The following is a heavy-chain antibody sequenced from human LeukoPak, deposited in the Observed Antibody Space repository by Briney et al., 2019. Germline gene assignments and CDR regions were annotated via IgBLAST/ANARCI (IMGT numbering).Heavy chain of an antibody. Sequence: GGSLRLSCAASGFTFSSYAMSWVRQAPGKGLEWVSVISGGGGRTYYADSVKGRFTISRDNSKNTLYLQMNSLRAEDTAVYYCAKDSGYCDGVSCYFDCWSQGTLVTVSS. CDR1: GFTFSSYA. D-gene: IGHD2-15*01. CDR2: ISGGGGRT. CDR3: AKDSGYCDGVSCYFDC. J-gene: IGHJ4*02. V-gene: IGHV3-23*01.